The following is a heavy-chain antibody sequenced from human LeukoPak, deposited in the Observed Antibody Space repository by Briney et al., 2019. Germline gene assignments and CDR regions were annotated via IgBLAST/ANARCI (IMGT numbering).Heavy chain of an antibody. CDR2: IYYSGST. CDR1: GGSISSGGYY. CDR3: AINSYDSSGWGWFDP. V-gene: IGHV4-31*03. Sequence: SQTLSLTCTVSGGSISSGGYYWSWIRQHPGKGLEWIGYIYYSGSTYYTPSLKSRVTISVDTSKNQSSLKLSSVTAADTAVYYCAINSYDSSGWGWFDPWGQGTLVTVSS. J-gene: IGHJ5*02. D-gene: IGHD3-22*01.